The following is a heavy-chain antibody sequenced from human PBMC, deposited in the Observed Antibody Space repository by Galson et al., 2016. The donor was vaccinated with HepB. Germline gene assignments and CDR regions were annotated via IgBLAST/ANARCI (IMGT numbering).Heavy chain of an antibody. V-gene: IGHV3-23*01. Sequence: SLRLSCAASEFTFSSYAMSWVRQAPGKGLEWVSGISFSGETVYYADSVTGRFTISRDNFKDTLYSQMNNLRADDTAVYYCAKGDYFDNSLYYYDYFDSWGQGTLVTVSS. J-gene: IGHJ4*02. D-gene: IGHD3-22*01. CDR3: AKGDYFDNSLYYYDYFDS. CDR1: EFTFSSYA. CDR2: ISFSGETV.